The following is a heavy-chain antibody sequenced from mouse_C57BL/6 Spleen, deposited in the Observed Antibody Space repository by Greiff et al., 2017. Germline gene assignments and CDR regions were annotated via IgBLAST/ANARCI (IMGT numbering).Heavy chain of an antibody. CDR3: ARERGYGSSQQAWFAY. Sequence: QVQLQQPGTELVKPGASVKLSCKASGYTFTSYWMHWVKQRPGQGLEWIGNINPSNGGTNYNEKFKSKATLTVDKSSSTAYMQLSSLTSEDSAVYYGARERGYGSSQQAWFAYWGQGTLVTVSA. J-gene: IGHJ3*01. D-gene: IGHD1-1*01. V-gene: IGHV1-53*01. CDR1: GYTFTSYW. CDR2: INPSNGGT.